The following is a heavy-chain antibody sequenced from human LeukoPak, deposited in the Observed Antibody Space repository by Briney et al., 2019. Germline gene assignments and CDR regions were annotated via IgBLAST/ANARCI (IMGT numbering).Heavy chain of an antibody. V-gene: IGHV3-73*01. Sequence: GGSLRLSCAASGFTFSGSAMHWVRQASGKGLEWVGRIRSKANSYATAYAASVKGRFTISRDDSKNTAYLQMNSLRAEDTAVYYCARGGSRLFGYWGQGTLVTVSS. D-gene: IGHD3-16*01. J-gene: IGHJ4*02. CDR2: IRSKANSYAT. CDR1: GFTFSGSA. CDR3: ARGGSRLFGY.